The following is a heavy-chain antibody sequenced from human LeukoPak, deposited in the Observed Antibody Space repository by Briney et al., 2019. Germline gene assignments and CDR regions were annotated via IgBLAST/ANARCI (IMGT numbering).Heavy chain of an antibody. D-gene: IGHD3-10*01. CDR3: ARDQQIFSGPYGSGSYYKSRGNWFDP. J-gene: IGHJ5*02. CDR1: GYTFTSYG. V-gene: IGHV1-18*01. CDR2: ISAYNGNT. Sequence: ASVKVSCKASGYTFTSYGISWVRQAPGQGLEWMGRISAYNGNTNYAQKLQGRVTMTTDTSTSTAYMELRSLRSDDTAVYYCARDQQIFSGPYGSGSYYKSRGNWFDPWGQGTLVTASS.